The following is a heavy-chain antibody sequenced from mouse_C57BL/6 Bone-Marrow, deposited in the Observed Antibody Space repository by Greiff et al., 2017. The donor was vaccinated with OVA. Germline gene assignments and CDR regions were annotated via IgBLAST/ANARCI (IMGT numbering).Heavy chain of an antibody. CDR2: IYPRSGNT. D-gene: IGHD2-5*01. J-gene: IGHJ2*01. V-gene: IGHV1-81*01. CDR1: GYTFTSYG. Sequence: VQRVESGAELARPGASVKLSCKASGYTFTSYGISWVKQSTGQGLEWIGEIYPRSGNTYYNEKFKGKATLTADKSSSTAYMELRSLTSEDSAVYFCARLRTYYSNYDFDYWGQGTTLTVSS. CDR3: ARLRTYYSNYDFDY.